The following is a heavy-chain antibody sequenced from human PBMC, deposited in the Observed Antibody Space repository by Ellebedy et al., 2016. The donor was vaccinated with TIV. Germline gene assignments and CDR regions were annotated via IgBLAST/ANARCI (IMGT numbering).Heavy chain of an antibody. CDR3: ARATAGFDY. Sequence: GESLKISCAASGFTFSSYDMHWVRQATGKGLEWVSAIGTAGDTHYPGSVKGRFTISRENAKNSLYLQMNSLRAEDTAVYYCARATAGFDYWGQGTLVTVSS. CDR1: GFTFSSYD. D-gene: IGHD1-1*01. V-gene: IGHV3-13*01. CDR2: IGTAGDT. J-gene: IGHJ4*02.